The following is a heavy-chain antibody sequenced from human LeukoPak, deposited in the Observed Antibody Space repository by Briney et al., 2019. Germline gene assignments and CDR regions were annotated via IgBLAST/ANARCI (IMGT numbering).Heavy chain of an antibody. V-gene: IGHV4-4*02. CDR3: ARGTAAAGNFEY. CDR1: GGSISSSNW. J-gene: IGHJ4*02. Sequence: SGTLSLTCAVSGGSISSSNWWSWVRQPPGKGLEWVGEIYHSGNTNYNSSLKSRITISVDKSKNQLSLKLSSVTAADTAVYYCARGTAAAGNFEYWGQGTLVTVSS. CDR2: IYHSGNT. D-gene: IGHD6-13*01.